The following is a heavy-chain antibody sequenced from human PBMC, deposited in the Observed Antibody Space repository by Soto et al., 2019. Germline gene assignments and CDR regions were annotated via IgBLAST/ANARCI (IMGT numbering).Heavy chain of an antibody. D-gene: IGHD3-9*01. CDR3: KLLTGYHKLDY. CDR2: IKSKTDGGTT. Sequence: GGSLRLSCAASGFTFSDAWMSWARQAQGKGQEWVGRIKSKTDGGTTDYAAPVKGRFTISRDNSKSTLYLQMNSLKAEDTAVYYCKLLTGYHKLDYWGQGTLVTVSS. V-gene: IGHV3-15*01. CDR1: GFTFSDAW. J-gene: IGHJ4*02.